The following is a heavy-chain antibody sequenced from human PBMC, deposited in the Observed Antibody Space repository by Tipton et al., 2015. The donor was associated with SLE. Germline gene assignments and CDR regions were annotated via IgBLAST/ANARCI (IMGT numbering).Heavy chain of an antibody. D-gene: IGHD6-13*01. CDR2: IYYSGST. CDR1: GGSIISYY. CDR3: ARVSTQGWFDP. Sequence: TLSLTCTVSGGSIISYYWSWIRQPPGKGLEWIGSIYYSGSTYYNPSLKSRVTISVDTSKNQFSLKLSSVTAADTAVYYCARVSTQGWFDPWGQGTLVTVSS. J-gene: IGHJ5*02. V-gene: IGHV4-39*07.